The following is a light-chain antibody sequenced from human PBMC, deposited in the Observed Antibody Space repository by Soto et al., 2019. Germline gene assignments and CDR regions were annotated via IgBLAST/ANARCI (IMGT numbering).Light chain of an antibody. CDR2: GAS. CDR1: QSVSSSY. J-gene: IGKJ3*01. Sequence: EIVLTQSPGTLSLSPGERATLSCRASQSVSSSYLTWYQQKPGQAPRLLMYGASSGATGIPDRFSGSGSGTDFTLTISRLEPEDFAVYYCQQYADTPRTFGPGTKVDIK. CDR3: QQYADTPRT. V-gene: IGKV3-20*01.